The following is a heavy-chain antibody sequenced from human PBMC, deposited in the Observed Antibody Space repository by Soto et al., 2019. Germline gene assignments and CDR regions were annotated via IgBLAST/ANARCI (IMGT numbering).Heavy chain of an antibody. CDR3: AREEGRTVGVGGMDV. D-gene: IGHD2-21*01. J-gene: IGHJ6*02. CDR2: IIPIFGTA. CDR1: GGTFSSYA. V-gene: IGHV1-69*13. Sequence: ASVKVSCKASGGTFSSYAISWVRQAPGQGLEWMGGIIPIFGTANYAQKFQGRVTITADESTSTAYMELSSLRSEDTAVYYCAREEGRTVGVGGMDVWGQGTTVTSP.